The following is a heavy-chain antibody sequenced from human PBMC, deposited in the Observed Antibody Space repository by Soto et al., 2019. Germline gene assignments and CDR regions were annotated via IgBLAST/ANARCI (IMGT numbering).Heavy chain of an antibody. V-gene: IGHV4-31*03. CDR3: ARRRIATNNYKWFDP. J-gene: IGHJ5*02. CDR2: IYVTGAV. D-gene: IGHD2-21*01. CDR1: GAALNSGNYY. Sequence: SLTCSVSGAALNSGNYYWSWVCQVPGKGLEWIGHIYVTGAVDYNPSLRDRITISQDTSERQFSLNLRLVTAADTAVYYCARRRIATNNYKWFDPWGQGTLVTVSS.